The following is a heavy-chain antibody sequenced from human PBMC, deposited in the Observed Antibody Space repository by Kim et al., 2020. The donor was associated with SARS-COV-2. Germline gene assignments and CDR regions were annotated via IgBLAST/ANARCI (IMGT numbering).Heavy chain of an antibody. CDR2: ISGSGGST. D-gene: IGHD2-15*01. Sequence: GGSLRLSCAASGFTFSSYAMSWVRQAPGKGLEWVSAISGSGGSTYYADSVKGRFTISRDNSKNTLYLQMNSLRAEDTAVYYCAKDEWGYCSGGSCYSSGPSDYWGQGTLVTVSS. J-gene: IGHJ4*02. V-gene: IGHV3-23*01. CDR1: GFTFSSYA. CDR3: AKDEWGYCSGGSCYSSGPSDY.